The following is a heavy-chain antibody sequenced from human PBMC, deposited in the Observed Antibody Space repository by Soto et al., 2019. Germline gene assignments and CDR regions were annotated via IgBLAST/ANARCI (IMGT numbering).Heavy chain of an antibody. Sequence: SQTLSLTCAISGDSVSSNSAAWNWIRQSPSRGLEWLGRTYYRSKWYNDYAVSVKSRITINPDTSKNQFSLQLNSVTPEDTAVYYCARDVVVVVAETYYYYYGMDVWGQGTTVTVSS. CDR2: TYYRSKWYN. D-gene: IGHD2-15*01. J-gene: IGHJ6*02. V-gene: IGHV6-1*01. CDR1: GDSVSSNSAA. CDR3: ARDVVVVVAETYYYYYGMDV.